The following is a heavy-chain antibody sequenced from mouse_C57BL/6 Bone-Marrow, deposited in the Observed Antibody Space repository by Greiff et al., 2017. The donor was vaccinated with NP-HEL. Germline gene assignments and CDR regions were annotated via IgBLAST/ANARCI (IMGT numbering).Heavy chain of an antibody. Sequence: SGAELARPGASVKLSCKASGYTFTSYGISWVKQRTGQGLEWIGEIYPRSGNTYYNEKFKGKATLTADKSSSTAYMELRSLTSEDSAVYFCARGARGYAMDYWGQGTSVTVSS. J-gene: IGHJ4*01. CDR2: IYPRSGNT. CDR1: GYTFTSYG. V-gene: IGHV1-81*01. CDR3: ARGARGYAMDY.